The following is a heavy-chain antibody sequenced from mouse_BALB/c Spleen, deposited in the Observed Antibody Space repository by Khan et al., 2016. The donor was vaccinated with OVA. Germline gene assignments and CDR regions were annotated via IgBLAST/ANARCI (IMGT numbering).Heavy chain of an antibody. V-gene: IGHV9-3*02. CDR2: INTNTGEP. CDR3: ARHYRTAYPLYYYAMDN. Sequence: QIQLVQSGPELKKPGETVKISCKASGYTFTNYGMNWVKQAPGKGLKWMGWINTNTGEPTYAEEFKGRFAFSLETSASTAYLQINNLKNEDTASCFCARHYRTAYPLYYYAMDNWGRGTSVTVSS. CDR1: GYTFTNYG. J-gene: IGHJ4*01. D-gene: IGHD1-1*02.